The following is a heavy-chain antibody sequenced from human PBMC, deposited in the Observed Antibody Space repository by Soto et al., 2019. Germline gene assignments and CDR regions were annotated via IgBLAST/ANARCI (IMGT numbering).Heavy chain of an antibody. D-gene: IGHD3-3*01. V-gene: IGHV4-59*01. J-gene: IGHJ4*02. CDR2: IYYSGST. Sequence: TSETLSLTCTVSGGSISSYYWSWIRQPPGKGLEWIGYIYYSGSTNYNPSLKSRVTISVDTSKNQFSLKLSSVTAADTAVYYCARVVPNYDFWSGETQAYFDYWGQGTLVTVSS. CDR1: GGSISSYY. CDR3: ARVVPNYDFWSGETQAYFDY.